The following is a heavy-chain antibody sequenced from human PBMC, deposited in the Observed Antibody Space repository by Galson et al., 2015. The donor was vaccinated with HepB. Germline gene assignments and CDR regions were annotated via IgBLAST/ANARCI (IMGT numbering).Heavy chain of an antibody. J-gene: IGHJ6*02. D-gene: IGHD7-27*01. CDR3: AREMRTLNWGGYYYYGMDV. CDR2: VNPGAGTK. V-gene: IGHV1-46*01. Sequence: SVKVSCKASGYTFTSYSMHWVRQAPGQGLEWMGIVNPGAGTKLYAQKFQGRVTMTSDTSTSTVYMALSSLRSEDTAVYYCAREMRTLNWGGYYYYGMDVWGHGTTVTVSS. CDR1: GYTFTSYS.